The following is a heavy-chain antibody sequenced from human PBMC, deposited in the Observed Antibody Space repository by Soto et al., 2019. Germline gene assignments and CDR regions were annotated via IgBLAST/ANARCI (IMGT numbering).Heavy chain of an antibody. V-gene: IGHV1-69*06. CDR3: ASWRSYSGSYCFDY. J-gene: IGHJ4*02. Sequence: VKVSCKASGGTFNTYTINWLRQAPGRGLEWVGQVVPMYDSVNYAETFQGRVTITVDKSTNTAYMELTSLRSQDTALYFCASWRSYSGSYCFDYWGQGTLVTVSS. D-gene: IGHD1-26*01. CDR1: GGTFNTYT. CDR2: VVPMYDSV.